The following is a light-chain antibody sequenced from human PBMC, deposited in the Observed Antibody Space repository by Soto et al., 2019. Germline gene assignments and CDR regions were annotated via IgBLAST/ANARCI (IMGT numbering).Light chain of an antibody. CDR2: EGS. CDR1: SSDVGSYNL. Sequence: QSVLTQPASVSGSPGQSITISCTGTSSDVGSYNLVSWYQQHPGKAPKLMIYEGSKRPSGVSNRFSGSKSGNTASLTISGLQAEYVADYYCCSYAGSSTSVFGTGTKVTVL. J-gene: IGLJ1*01. V-gene: IGLV2-23*01. CDR3: CSYAGSSTSV.